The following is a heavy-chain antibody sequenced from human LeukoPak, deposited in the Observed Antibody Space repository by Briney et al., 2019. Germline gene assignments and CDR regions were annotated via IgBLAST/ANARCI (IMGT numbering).Heavy chain of an antibody. Sequence: ASVKVSCKASGYTFTGYYMHWVRQPPGPGLEWMGWINPNSGGTNYAQKFQGRVTMTRDTSISTAYMELSRLRSDDTAVYYCAYTAALNWFDPWGQGTLVTVSS. CDR2: INPNSGGT. V-gene: IGHV1-2*02. J-gene: IGHJ5*02. CDR3: AYTAALNWFDP. CDR1: GYTFTGYY. D-gene: IGHD5-18*01.